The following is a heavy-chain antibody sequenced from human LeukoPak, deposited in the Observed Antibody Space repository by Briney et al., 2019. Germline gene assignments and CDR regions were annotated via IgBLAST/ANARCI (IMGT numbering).Heavy chain of an antibody. CDR1: GSMFTSYW. CDR3: ARSGGNYYSI. D-gene: IGHD1-26*01. V-gene: IGHV5-51*01. J-gene: IGHJ3*02. Sequence: GEPLQISGQASGSMFTSYWIGWGRQLPGKGLEWMGIIYPGDSDTIYSPSFQGQVTISADKSTSTANLQWSSLKASDTAMYYCARSGGNYYSIWGQGTMVTVSS. CDR2: IYPGDSDT.